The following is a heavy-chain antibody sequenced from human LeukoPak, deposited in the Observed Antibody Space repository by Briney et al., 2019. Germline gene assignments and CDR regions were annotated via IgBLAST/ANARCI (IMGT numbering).Heavy chain of an antibody. CDR1: GGSISSSSYY. D-gene: IGHD5-18*01. J-gene: IGHJ4*02. CDR2: IYYSGST. CDR3: ARQFGGDTALHYFDF. V-gene: IGHV4-39*01. Sequence: SETLSLTCTVSGGSISSSSYYWGWIRQPPGKGLEWIGSIYYSGSTSYNPSFKSRVTISVDTSKNQFALTLSSVTAADTGVYYCARQFGGDTALHYFDFWGQGTLVTVSS.